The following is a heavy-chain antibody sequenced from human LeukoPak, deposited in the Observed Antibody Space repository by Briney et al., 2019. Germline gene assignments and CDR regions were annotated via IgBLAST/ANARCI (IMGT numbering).Heavy chain of an antibody. D-gene: IGHD6-13*01. CDR3: ARSSIAAAGPFDY. V-gene: IGHV1-69*05. CDR1: GYTFTSYA. CDR2: IIPIFGTA. J-gene: IGHJ4*02. Sequence: SVKVSCKASGYTFTSYAISWVRQAPGQGLEWMGRIIPIFGTANYAQKFQGRVTITTDESTSTAYMELSSLRSEDTAVYYCARSSIAAAGPFDYWGQGTLVTVSS.